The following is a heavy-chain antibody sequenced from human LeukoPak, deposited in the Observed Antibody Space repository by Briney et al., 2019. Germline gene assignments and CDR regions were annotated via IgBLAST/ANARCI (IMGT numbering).Heavy chain of an antibody. Sequence: ASVKVSCKASGYSFTTYGISWVRQAPGQGLEWMGWINPNSGGTNYAQKFQGRVTTTRDTSISTAYMELSRLRSDDTAVYYCARDRARYSGSYYGGKGVGYYYYYMDVWGKGTTVTVSS. CDR2: INPNSGGT. V-gene: IGHV1-2*02. D-gene: IGHD1-26*01. J-gene: IGHJ6*03. CDR1: GYSFTTYG. CDR3: ARDRARYSGSYYGGKGVGYYYYYMDV.